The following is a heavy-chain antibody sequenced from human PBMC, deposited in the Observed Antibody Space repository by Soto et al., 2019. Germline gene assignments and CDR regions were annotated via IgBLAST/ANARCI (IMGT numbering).Heavy chain of an antibody. CDR1: GFIADDYT. J-gene: IGHJ4*02. D-gene: IGHD4-17*01. Sequence: EVQLVESGGGLVQPGRSLRLSCVGSGFIADDYTMHWVRQAPGKGLEWVSGISSNSETINYADSVKGRLTISRDNAKXXXXXXXXXXXXXXXXXXXXXXXXXXXGLTTIHYFDSWGQGTLVTVS. V-gene: IGHV3-9*02. CDR2: ISSNSETI. CDR3: XXXXXXXGLTTIHYFDS.